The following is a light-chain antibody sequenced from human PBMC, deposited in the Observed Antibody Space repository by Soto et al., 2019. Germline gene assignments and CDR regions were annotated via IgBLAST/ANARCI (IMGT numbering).Light chain of an antibody. Sequence: EIVLTQSPRTLCLSPGERAILSCRASQSVSSDYLAWYQQKPGQAPRLLIFGASRRATGIPDRFSGSGSGTYFTLTISRLDPEDFAVYYCQQYGTSRTFGQGTKVEIK. CDR3: QQYGTSRT. V-gene: IGKV3-20*01. CDR2: GAS. CDR1: QSVSSDY. J-gene: IGKJ1*01.